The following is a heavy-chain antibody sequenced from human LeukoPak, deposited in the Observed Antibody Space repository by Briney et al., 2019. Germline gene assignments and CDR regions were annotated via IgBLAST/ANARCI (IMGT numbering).Heavy chain of an antibody. CDR3: ARDRYSSSSGAFDI. Sequence: SETLSLTCTVSGGSISSGSYYWSWIRQPAGKGLEWIGRIYTSGSTNYNPSLKSRVTISVDTSKNQFSLKLSSVTAADTAVYYCARDRYSSSSGAFDIWGQGTMVTVSS. D-gene: IGHD6-6*01. CDR1: GGSISSGSYY. CDR2: IYTSGST. J-gene: IGHJ3*02. V-gene: IGHV4-61*02.